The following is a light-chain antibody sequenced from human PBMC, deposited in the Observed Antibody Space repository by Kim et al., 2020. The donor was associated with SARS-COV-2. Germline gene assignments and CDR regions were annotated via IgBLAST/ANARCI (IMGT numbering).Light chain of an antibody. Sequence: VALGQTVRITCQGASLRSNYATGNQQKQGQAPILVIYGKNNRPPGIPDRFSGSSSGNTASLTITGTQAGDEADYYCNSRDSNDNVVFGGGTQLTVL. CDR1: SLRSNY. V-gene: IGLV3-19*01. CDR3: NSRDSNDNVV. CDR2: GKN. J-gene: IGLJ2*01.